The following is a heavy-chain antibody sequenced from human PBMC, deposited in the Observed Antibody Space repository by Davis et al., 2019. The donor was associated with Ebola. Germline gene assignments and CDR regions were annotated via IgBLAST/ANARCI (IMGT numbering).Heavy chain of an antibody. CDR1: GNSFTSHW. J-gene: IGHJ3*02. CDR2: IYTGDSDT. Sequence: GGSLRLSCKDSGNSFTSHWIGWVRQMPGKGLEWLGIIYTGDSDTRYSPSFRGQVTISADKSIKTAFLHWSSLKASDTAMYYCASLRRTITGMDDAFDIWGQGTMVTVSS. D-gene: IGHD1-20*01. CDR3: ASLRRTITGMDDAFDI. V-gene: IGHV5-51*01.